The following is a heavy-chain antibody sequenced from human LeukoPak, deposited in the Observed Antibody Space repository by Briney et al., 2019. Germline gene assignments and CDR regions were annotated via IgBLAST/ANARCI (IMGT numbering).Heavy chain of an antibody. CDR2: IDDSGDT. CDR3: ARGRGWLRLDF. J-gene: IGHJ4*02. D-gene: IGHD5-12*01. Sequence: ASVKVPCKASGYTFTGYYMHWVRQAPGQGLERMGWIDDSGDTYYARNFQGRVTMTRDTSISTSYMDLSSLTSDDTAIYHCARGRGWLRLDFWGQGTLVTVSS. CDR1: GYTFTGYY. V-gene: IGHV1-2*02.